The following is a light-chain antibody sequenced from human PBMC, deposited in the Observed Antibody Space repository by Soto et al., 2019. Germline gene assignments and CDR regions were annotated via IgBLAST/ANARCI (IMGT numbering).Light chain of an antibody. CDR1: LSVRGY. CDR2: DAS. V-gene: IGKV3-11*01. J-gene: IGKJ1*01. CDR3: QQYAGSPRT. Sequence: EIVLTQSPATLSLSPGERATLSCRASLSVRGYLAWYQQKPGQAPRLLIHDASNRAADIPDRFSGSGSGTDFTLTINRLEPEDFAVYYCQQYAGSPRTFGQGTKVDIK.